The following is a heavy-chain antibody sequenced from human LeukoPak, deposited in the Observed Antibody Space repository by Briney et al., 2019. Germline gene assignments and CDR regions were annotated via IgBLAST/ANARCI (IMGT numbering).Heavy chain of an antibody. CDR3: ARYYGSGSYYNEYYFDY. D-gene: IGHD3-10*01. V-gene: IGHV1-69*05. Sequence: GASVKVSCKASGGTFSSYAISWVRQAPGQGLEWMGGIIPIFGTANYAQKFQGRVTITTDESTSTAYMELSSLRSEDTAVYYCARYYGSGSYYNEYYFDYWGQGTLVTVSS. CDR1: GGTFSSYA. CDR2: IIPIFGTA. J-gene: IGHJ4*02.